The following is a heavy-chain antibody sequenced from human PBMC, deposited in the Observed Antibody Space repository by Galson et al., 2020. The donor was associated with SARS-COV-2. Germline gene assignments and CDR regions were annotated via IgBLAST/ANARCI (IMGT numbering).Heavy chain of an antibody. CDR2: IYTGGST. CDR1: GFSVSRNY. V-gene: IGHV3-53*04. D-gene: IGHD3-10*01. Sequence: GESLKISCAASGFSVSRNYMIWVRQAPGKGLDWVSLIYTGGSTSYADSVKGRFTISRHNSRNTLDLQLNSLRVDDTAVYYCARHRPYGSGTSDAFDLWGQGTMVTVSS. CDR3: ARHRPYGSGTSDAFDL. J-gene: IGHJ3*01.